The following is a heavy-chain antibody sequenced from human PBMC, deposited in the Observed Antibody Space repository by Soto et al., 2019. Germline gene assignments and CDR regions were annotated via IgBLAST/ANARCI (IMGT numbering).Heavy chain of an antibody. Sequence: EVQLVESGGGLVQPGGSLRLSCAASGFTFSSYWMSWVRQAPGKGLEWVANIKQDGSEKYYVDSVKGRFTISRDNAKNSLYLQMNSLRPEETAVYYCAREAYSYGSRSRGKFFWFDPWGQGTLVTVSS. D-gene: IGHD5-18*01. CDR3: AREAYSYGSRSRGKFFWFDP. CDR2: IKQDGSEK. CDR1: GFTFSSYW. V-gene: IGHV3-7*01. J-gene: IGHJ5*02.